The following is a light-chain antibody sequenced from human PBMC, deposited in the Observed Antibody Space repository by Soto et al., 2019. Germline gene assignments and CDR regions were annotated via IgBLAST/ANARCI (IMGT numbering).Light chain of an antibody. V-gene: IGLV2-11*01. CDR1: SSDVGGYNY. CDR2: DVS. CDR3: CSYAGSYKGYV. J-gene: IGLJ1*01. Sequence: QSALTQPRSVSGSPGQSVTISCTGTSSDVGGYNYVSWYQQHLGKAPKLMIYDVSKRPSGVPDRFSGSKSGNTASLTISGLQAEDEADYYCCSYAGSYKGYVFGTGTKLTVL.